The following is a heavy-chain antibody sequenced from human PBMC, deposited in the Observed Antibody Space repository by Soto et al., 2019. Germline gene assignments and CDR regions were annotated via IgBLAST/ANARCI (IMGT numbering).Heavy chain of an antibody. CDR3: ARDISPVHYDSSGYYCCGWFDP. D-gene: IGHD3-22*01. CDR2: ISAYNGNT. V-gene: IGHV1-18*01. Sequence: ASVKVSCKASGYTFTSYGISWVRQAPGQGLEWMGWISAYNGNTNYAQKLQGRVTMTTDTSTSTAYMELRSLRSDDTAVYYCARDISPVHYDSSGYYCCGWFDPWGQGTLVTVSS. J-gene: IGHJ5*02. CDR1: GYTFTSYG.